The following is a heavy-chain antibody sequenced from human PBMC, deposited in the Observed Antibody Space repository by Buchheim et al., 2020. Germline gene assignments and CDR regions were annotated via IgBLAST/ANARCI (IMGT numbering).Heavy chain of an antibody. J-gene: IGHJ5*02. Sequence: QVQLQQWGAGLLKPSETLSLTCAVYGGSFSGYYWSWIRQPPGKGLEWIGEINHSGSTNYNPSLKSRVTISVDTSKNQFSLKLSSVTAADTAVYYCARGRVRGLRGLYWYDPWGQGTL. CDR1: GGSFSGYY. D-gene: IGHD3-10*01. V-gene: IGHV4-34*01. CDR2: INHSGST. CDR3: ARGRVRGLRGLYWYDP.